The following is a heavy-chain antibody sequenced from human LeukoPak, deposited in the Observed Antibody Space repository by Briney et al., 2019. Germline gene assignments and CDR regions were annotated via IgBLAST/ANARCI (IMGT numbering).Heavy chain of an antibody. CDR2: IYYSGST. CDR1: GGSISSYY. J-gene: IGHJ6*02. Sequence: SETLSLTCTVSGGSISSYYWSWIRQPPGKGLEWIGYIYYSGSTNYNPSLKSRATISVDTSKNQFSLKLSSVTAADTAVYYCATSLWFGELFAYYGMDVWGQGTTVTVSS. V-gene: IGHV4-59*01. CDR3: ATSLWFGELFAYYGMDV. D-gene: IGHD3-10*01.